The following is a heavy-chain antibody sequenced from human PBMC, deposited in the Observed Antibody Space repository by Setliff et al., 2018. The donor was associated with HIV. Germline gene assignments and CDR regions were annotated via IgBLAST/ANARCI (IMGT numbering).Heavy chain of an antibody. CDR3: AAGPFSWGQYF. Sequence: ASVKVSCKASGYTFTDRYITWFQQAPGKGFEWMGRRYPRGDGAIYAERFRGRLTLSADMSTNTGYMELDNLKSEDTAMYFCAAGPFSWGQYFWGRGTLVTVSS. CDR2: RYPRGDGA. D-gene: IGHD3-16*01. V-gene: IGHV1-69-2*01. J-gene: IGHJ4*01. CDR1: GYTFTDRY.